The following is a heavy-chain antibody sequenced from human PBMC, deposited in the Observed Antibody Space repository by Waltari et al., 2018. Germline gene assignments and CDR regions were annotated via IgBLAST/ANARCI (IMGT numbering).Heavy chain of an antibody. D-gene: IGHD2-15*01. CDR1: GGSISSSSDY. CDR2: IYYSGCT. J-gene: IGHJ5*02. V-gene: IGHV4-39*07. Sequence: QLQLQESGPGLVKPSETLSLTCTVSGGSISSSSDYWGWIRQPPGKGLEWIGSIYYSGCTYYNPSLKSRFTISVDTSKNQFSLKLSSVTAAATAVYYCARGYCSGGSCDWFDPWGQGTLVTVSS. CDR3: ARGYCSGGSCDWFDP.